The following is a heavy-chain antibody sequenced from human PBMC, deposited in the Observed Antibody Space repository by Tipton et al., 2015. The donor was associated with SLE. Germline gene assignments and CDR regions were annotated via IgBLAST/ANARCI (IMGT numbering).Heavy chain of an antibody. CDR3: ARGAYFYYDMDV. V-gene: IGHV4-59*01. CDR1: GGSISNYY. Sequence: TLSLTCTVSGGSISNYYWSRIRQPPGKGLEWIGYMYDSGSTTYNPSLKSRVTLSVDASKNQFSLNLSSVTAADTAVYYCARGAYFYYDMDVWGQGTTVIVSS. CDR2: MYDSGST. J-gene: IGHJ6*02. D-gene: IGHD3-16*01.